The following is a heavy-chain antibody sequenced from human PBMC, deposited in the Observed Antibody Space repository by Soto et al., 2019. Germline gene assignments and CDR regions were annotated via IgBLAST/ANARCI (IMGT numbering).Heavy chain of an antibody. J-gene: IGHJ6*02. CDR3: ARQVPAANYYYYGMDV. CDR2: INHSGST. Sequence: SETLSLTCAVYGGSFSGYYWSWIRQPPGKGLEWIGEINHSGSTNYNPSLKSRVTISVDTSKNQFSLKLSSATAADTAVYYCARQVPAANYYYYGMDVWGQGTTVTVSS. CDR1: GGSFSGYY. D-gene: IGHD2-2*01. V-gene: IGHV4-34*01.